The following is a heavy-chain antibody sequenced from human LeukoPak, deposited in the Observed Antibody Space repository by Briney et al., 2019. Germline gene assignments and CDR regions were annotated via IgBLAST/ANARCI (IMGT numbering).Heavy chain of an antibody. D-gene: IGHD3-22*01. CDR2: INHSGST. Sequence: PSETLSLTCAVYGGSFSGYYWSWIRQPPGKGLEWIGEINHSGSTYYNPSLKSRVTISVDSSENQFSLKLTSVTAADTAVYYCATLGEYYDSSGYYYNWGQGTLVTVSS. V-gene: IGHV4-34*01. J-gene: IGHJ4*02. CDR1: GGSFSGYY. CDR3: ATLGEYYDSSGYYYN.